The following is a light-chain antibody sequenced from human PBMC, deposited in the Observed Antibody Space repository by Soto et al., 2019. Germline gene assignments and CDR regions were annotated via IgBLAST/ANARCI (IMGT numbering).Light chain of an antibody. V-gene: IGKV3-20*01. CDR1: QSVSNNY. Sequence: EVVLTQSPGTLSLFPGERATLSCRSSQSVSNNYVAWYPQRPGQAPRLLIYGASIRATGIHYRFSGSGSGTDFSLTVSRQEPEDFAVYDCQQYGSSPMYTFGQGTRLEIK. CDR3: QQYGSSPMYT. CDR2: GAS. J-gene: IGKJ2*01.